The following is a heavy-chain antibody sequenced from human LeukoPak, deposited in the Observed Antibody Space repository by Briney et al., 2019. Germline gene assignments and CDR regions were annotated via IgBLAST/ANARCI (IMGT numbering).Heavy chain of an antibody. V-gene: IGHV3-11*01. J-gene: IGHJ6*02. CDR3: ARDGLGPAAILGMDV. D-gene: IGHD2-2*01. CDR1: GFTFSSYA. Sequence: GGSLRLSCAASGFTFSSYAMSWIRQAPGKGLEWVSYISSSGSTIYYADSVKGRFTISRDNAKNSLYLQMNSLRAEDTAVHYCARDGLGPAAILGMDVWGQGTTVTVSS. CDR2: ISSSGSTI.